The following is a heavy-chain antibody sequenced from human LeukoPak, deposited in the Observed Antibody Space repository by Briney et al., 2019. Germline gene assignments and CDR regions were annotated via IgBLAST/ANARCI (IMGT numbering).Heavy chain of an antibody. CDR1: GFTFSDYY. J-gene: IGHJ4*02. V-gene: IGHV3-11*06. Sequence: KTGGSLRLSCAASGFTFSDYYMSWIRQAPGKGLEWVSYITSSSSYTNYADSVKGRFTISRDNSKNTLYLQMNSLRAEDTAVYYCAKAMLRIVVVPAADYWGQGTLVTVSS. CDR3: AKAMLRIVVVPAADY. CDR2: ITSSSSYT. D-gene: IGHD2-2*01.